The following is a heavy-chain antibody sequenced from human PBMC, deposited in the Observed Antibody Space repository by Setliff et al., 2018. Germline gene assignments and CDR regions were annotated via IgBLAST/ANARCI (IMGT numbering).Heavy chain of an antibody. CDR3: ARDRGGGLYDY. D-gene: IGHD3-16*01. Sequence: PGGSLRLSCAASGFSLRIFWMSWVRQTPGRGLEWVATIKQDGSEKFYADSVKGRFTISRANAKNSLFLQMNSLRAEDTAIYFCARDRGGGLYDYWGLGTLVTVSS. J-gene: IGHJ4*02. CDR1: GFSLRIFW. CDR2: IKQDGSEK. V-gene: IGHV3-7*01.